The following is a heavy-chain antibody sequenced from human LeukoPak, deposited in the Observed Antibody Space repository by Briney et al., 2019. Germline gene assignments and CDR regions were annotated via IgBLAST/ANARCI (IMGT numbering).Heavy chain of an antibody. D-gene: IGHD5-24*01. J-gene: IGHJ3*02. CDR3: ARGLVEMATIRSDAFDI. CDR1: AYTFISYG. V-gene: IGHV1-18*01. Sequence: ASVKVSCKASAYTFISYGISWVRQAPGQGLEWMGWISSYKGNTNLVQKFQGRVTITADESTSTAYMELSSLRSEDTAMYYCARGLVEMATIRSDAFDIWGQGTMVTVSS. CDR2: ISSYKGNT.